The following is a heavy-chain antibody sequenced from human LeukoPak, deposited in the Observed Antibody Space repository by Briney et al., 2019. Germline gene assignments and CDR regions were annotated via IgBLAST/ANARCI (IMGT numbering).Heavy chain of an antibody. CDR2: ISSGGATT. D-gene: IGHD2/OR15-2a*01. J-gene: IGHJ6*02. Sequence: GGSLRLSCAASGFTLSTYAMHWVRQTPGKGLEWAAVISSGGATTHYADSVKGRFTISSDSSKNTLYLQMNSLRGDDTAVYYCARDPDRLVIFGKDVWGQGTTVTVSS. CDR1: GFTLSTYA. V-gene: IGHV3-30-3*01. CDR3: ARDPDRLVIFGKDV.